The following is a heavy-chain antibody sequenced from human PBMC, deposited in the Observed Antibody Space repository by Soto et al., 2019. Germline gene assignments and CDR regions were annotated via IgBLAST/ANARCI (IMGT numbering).Heavy chain of an antibody. CDR3: ARGGAMGVDY. V-gene: IGHV3-74*01. J-gene: IGHJ4*02. CDR1: GFAFNDRW. Sequence: PGGSLRLSCTASGFAFNDRWIHWVRQAPGKGLVWVSRIDGPASTTNYADSVKGRFTTSRDNAKNIAFLHMNSLTDEDTAVYYCARGGAMGVDYWGQGTLVTSPQ. D-gene: IGHD1-26*01. CDR2: IDGPASTT.